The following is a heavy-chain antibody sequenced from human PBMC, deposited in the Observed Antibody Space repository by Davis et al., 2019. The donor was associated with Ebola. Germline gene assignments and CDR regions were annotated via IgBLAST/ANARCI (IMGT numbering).Heavy chain of an antibody. CDR1: GHSFTSHW. V-gene: IGHV5-51*01. CDR2: IYTGDSDT. CDR3: ASLRRTITGMDDGFDI. J-gene: IGHJ3*02. Sequence: GESLKISCKDSGHSFTSHWIGWVRQMPGKGLDWMGIIYTGDSDTRYSPSFRGQVIISADKSMKTAFLQWSSLKASDSGMYYCASLRRTITGMDDGFDIWGQGTVVTVSS. D-gene: IGHD2-8*02.